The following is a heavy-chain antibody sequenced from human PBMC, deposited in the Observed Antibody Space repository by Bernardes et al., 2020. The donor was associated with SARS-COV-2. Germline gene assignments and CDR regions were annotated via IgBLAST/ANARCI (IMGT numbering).Heavy chain of an antibody. J-gene: IGHJ4*02. CDR2: ISWNSGSI. CDR3: ATSLGYCSGGSCYSVY. Sequence: GGSLRLSCAASGFTFDDYAMHWVRQAPGKGLEWVSGISWNSGSIGYADSVKGRFTISRDNAKNSLYLQMNSLRAEDTALYYCATSLGYCSGGSCYSVYWGQGTLVTVSS. CDR1: GFTFDDYA. D-gene: IGHD2-15*01. V-gene: IGHV3-9*01.